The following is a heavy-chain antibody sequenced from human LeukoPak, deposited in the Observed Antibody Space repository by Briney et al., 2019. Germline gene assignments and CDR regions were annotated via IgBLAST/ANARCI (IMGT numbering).Heavy chain of an antibody. CDR1: GFTFSTSS. D-gene: IGHD1-26*01. J-gene: IGHJ4*02. V-gene: IGHV3-30*04. CDR3: AREDSGSFDS. CDR2: ISYDGRNT. Sequence: GGSLRLSCEDSGFTFSTSSMHWVRQAPGKGLEWVAVISYDGRNTYYADSVKGRFTISRDNSKNTMFLQMDSLRAEDTAVYYCAREDSGSFDSWGQGTLVIVSS.